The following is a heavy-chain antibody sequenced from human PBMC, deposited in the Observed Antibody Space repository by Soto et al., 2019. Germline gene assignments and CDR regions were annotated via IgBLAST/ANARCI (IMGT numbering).Heavy chain of an antibody. CDR3: ARVALEVAAADAFDI. Sequence: EVQLVESGGGLVKPGGSLRLSCAASGFTFSSYSMNWVRQAPGKGLEWVSSISSSSSYIYYADSVKGRFTISRDNAKNSLYLQMNSLRAEDTAVYYCARVALEVAAADAFDIWGQGTMVTVSS. D-gene: IGHD6-19*01. CDR1: GFTFSSYS. CDR2: ISSSSSYI. V-gene: IGHV3-21*01. J-gene: IGHJ3*02.